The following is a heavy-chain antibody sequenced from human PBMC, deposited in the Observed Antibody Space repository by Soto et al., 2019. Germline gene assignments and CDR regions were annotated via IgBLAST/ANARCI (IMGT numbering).Heavy chain of an antibody. CDR2: IIPIFGTT. D-gene: IGHD2-15*01. CDR1: GGAFIHFA. Sequence: ASVKVSCKASGGAFIHFAVSWVRQAPGQGLEWMGGIIPIFGTTNYARKFQGRVTITADDSTTTAYMEISSLSSEDTAVYYCATSPPYCNDGKCYSLGQNFDYWGQGTLVTVYS. CDR3: ATSPPYCNDGKCYSLGQNFDY. J-gene: IGHJ4*02. V-gene: IGHV1-69*13.